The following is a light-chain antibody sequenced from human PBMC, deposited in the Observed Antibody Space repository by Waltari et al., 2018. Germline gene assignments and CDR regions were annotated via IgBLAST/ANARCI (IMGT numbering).Light chain of an antibody. CDR1: ALPKKY. CDR2: ADS. Sequence: SYELTQPPSVSVSPGQTARITCSGDALPKKYAFWYPPKSGQAPVLVIYADSKRPPGIPERFSGSSSGTLATLTISGAQVEDEADYYCYSTDTSGNHRVFGGGTKLTVL. V-gene: IGLV3-10*01. J-gene: IGLJ3*02. CDR3: YSTDTSGNHRV.